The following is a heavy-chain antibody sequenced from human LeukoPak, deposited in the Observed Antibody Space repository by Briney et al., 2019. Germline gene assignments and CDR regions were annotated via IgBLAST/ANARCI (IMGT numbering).Heavy chain of an antibody. V-gene: IGHV3-21*01. CDR1: GITFSSYS. CDR2: ISSSSYI. Sequence: PGGSLRLSCAASGITFSSYSMNWVRQAPGKGLEWVSCISSSSYIYYADSVKGRFTISRDNAKNSLYLQMNSLRAEDTAVYYCARETDRGSYSPDYWGQGTLVTVSS. D-gene: IGHD1-26*01. J-gene: IGHJ4*02. CDR3: ARETDRGSYSPDY.